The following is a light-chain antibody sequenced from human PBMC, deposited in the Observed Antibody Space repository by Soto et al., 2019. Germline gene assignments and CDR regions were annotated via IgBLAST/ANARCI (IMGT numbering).Light chain of an antibody. Sequence: EIVLTQSPATLSLSPGERATLSCRASQSVSSYLAWYQQKPGQAPRLLIYDTSNRATGIPARFSGTGSGTDFTLTISRLEPEDFAVYYCQQRLSWPITFGQGTRLDIK. CDR2: DTS. CDR3: QQRLSWPIT. V-gene: IGKV3-11*01. CDR1: QSVSSY. J-gene: IGKJ5*01.